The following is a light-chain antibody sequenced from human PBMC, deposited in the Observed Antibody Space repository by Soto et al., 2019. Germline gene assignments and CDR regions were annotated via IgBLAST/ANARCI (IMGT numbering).Light chain of an antibody. CDR1: QSISTS. CDR3: QQTYTAPFT. J-gene: IGKJ3*01. Sequence: DIHMTQFPSSLSASVGDRVTITCRASQSISTSLNWYQQKPGKAPNLLIYTASTFQSGVPSMFSGSGSGTDFTLNITRLQPEDFATYYCQQTYTAPFTFGPGTKGDIK. CDR2: TAS. V-gene: IGKV1-39*01.